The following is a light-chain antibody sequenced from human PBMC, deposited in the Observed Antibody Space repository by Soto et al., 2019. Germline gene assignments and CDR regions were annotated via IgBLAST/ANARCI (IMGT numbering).Light chain of an antibody. CDR2: GAS. CDR3: QQYHSSPVT. V-gene: IGKV3-20*01. J-gene: IGKJ1*01. CDR1: QRVSSSY. Sequence: EIVLTQSPGTLSLSPGERATLSCRASQRVSSSYLAWYQQKPSQTPRLLIYGASDRATGIPDRFSGSGSGTDFTLTISRLEPEDFAVYYCQQYHSSPVTFGQGTKVEIK.